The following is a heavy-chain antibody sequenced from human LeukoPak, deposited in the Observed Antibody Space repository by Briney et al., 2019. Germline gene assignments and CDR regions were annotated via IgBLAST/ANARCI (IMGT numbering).Heavy chain of an antibody. V-gene: IGHV3-30-3*01. CDR3: ARAEYYYDSSGYYSFFDY. J-gene: IGHJ4*02. CDR1: GFTFSSYA. D-gene: IGHD3-22*01. Sequence: GGSLRLSCAASGFTFSSYAMHWVRQAPGKGLEWVAAISYDGSNKYYADSVKGRFTISRDNSKNTLYLQMNSLRAEDTAVYYCARAEYYYDSSGYYSFFDYWGQGTLVTVSS. CDR2: ISYDGSNK.